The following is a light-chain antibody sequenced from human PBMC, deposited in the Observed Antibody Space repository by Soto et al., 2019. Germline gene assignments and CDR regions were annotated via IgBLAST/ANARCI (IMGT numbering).Light chain of an antibody. CDR3: QHYHSYSAG. Sequence: LQMPQSPSTPSVVPGQSVLTTFASSQTNSSWLAWYQQKPGKAPKLLIYKASTLKSGVPSRFSGTGSGTEFTLSISSLQPDDFATYYWQHYHSYSAGFGQETKV. V-gene: IGKV1-5*03. CDR1: QTNSSW. J-gene: IGKJ1*01. CDR2: KAS.